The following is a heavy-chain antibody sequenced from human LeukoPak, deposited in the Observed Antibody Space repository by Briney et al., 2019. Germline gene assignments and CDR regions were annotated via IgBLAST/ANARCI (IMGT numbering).Heavy chain of an antibody. Sequence: TGGSLRLSCAASGFTFSSYWMSWVRQAPGKGLEWVANIKQDGSEKYYVDSVKGRFTISRDNAKNSLYLQMNSLRAEDTAVYYCARDRALNGGEDYYYYYGMDVWGQGTTVTVSS. CDR3: ARDRALNGGEDYYYYYGMDV. J-gene: IGHJ6*02. CDR1: GFTFSSYW. V-gene: IGHV3-7*01. D-gene: IGHD2-21*01. CDR2: IKQDGSEK.